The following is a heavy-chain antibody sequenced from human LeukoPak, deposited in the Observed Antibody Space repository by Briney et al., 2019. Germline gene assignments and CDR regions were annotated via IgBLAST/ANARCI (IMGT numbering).Heavy chain of an antibody. CDR3: TLIEGWGSGSYYVDH. CDR2: IKNKNDGSTT. J-gene: IGHJ4*02. CDR1: GVKFSDHW. Sequence: PGGSLRVSCAASGVKFSDHWMSWVRQAPGKGLEWIGRIKNKNDGSTTHYAAPVEGRFTISRDDSGNMVNLQMSSLKTEDTAVYYCTLIEGWGSGSYYVDHWGQGAQVTVSS. V-gene: IGHV3-15*01. D-gene: IGHD3-10*01.